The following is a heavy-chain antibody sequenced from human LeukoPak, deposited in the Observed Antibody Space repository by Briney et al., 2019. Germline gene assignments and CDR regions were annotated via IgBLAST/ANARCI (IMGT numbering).Heavy chain of an antibody. CDR2: ILSDGSKE. D-gene: IGHD4-17*01. Sequence: GGSLRLSCAASGFTFSSYGMHWVRQAPGKGLEWVAVILSDGSKEFYTDSVKGRFTISRDNAKNTLYLQMNSLRAEDTAVYYCARNADYGDSNPFDYWGQGTLVTVSS. J-gene: IGHJ4*02. CDR3: ARNADYGDSNPFDY. CDR1: GFTFSSYG. V-gene: IGHV3-33*01.